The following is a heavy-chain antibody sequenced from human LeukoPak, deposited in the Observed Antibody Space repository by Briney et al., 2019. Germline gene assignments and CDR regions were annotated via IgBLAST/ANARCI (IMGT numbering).Heavy chain of an antibody. J-gene: IGHJ4*02. D-gene: IGHD3-22*01. CDR1: GGSISSSSYY. CDR3: ARDAYYDSSGYHYYFDY. CDR2: IYYSGST. V-gene: IGHV4-61*01. Sequence: SETLSLTCTVSGGSISSSSYYWGWIRQPPGKGLEWIGYIYYSGSTNYNPSLKSRVTISVDTSKNQFSLKLSSVTAADTAVYYCARDAYYDSSGYHYYFDYWGQGTLVTVSS.